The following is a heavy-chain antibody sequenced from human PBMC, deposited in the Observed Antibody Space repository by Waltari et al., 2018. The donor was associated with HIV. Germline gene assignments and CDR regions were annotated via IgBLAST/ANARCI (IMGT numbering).Heavy chain of an antibody. J-gene: IGHJ4*02. CDR1: GLSFRDNG. D-gene: IGHD2-2*01. Sequence: EVQLVESGGGLVQSGGSLRLSCAVPGLSFRDNGMIWVRQAPGKGLEWVSNIKEDGSEKYYVDSVKGRFTISRDNAKNSLYLQMNSLRAEDTAMYYCARARYCSSISCSYFDDWGQGTLVTVSS. CDR2: IKEDGSEK. V-gene: IGHV3-7*01. CDR3: ARARYCSSISCSYFDD.